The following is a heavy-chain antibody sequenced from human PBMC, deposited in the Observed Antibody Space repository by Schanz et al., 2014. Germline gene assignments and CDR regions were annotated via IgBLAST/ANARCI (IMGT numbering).Heavy chain of an antibody. D-gene: IGHD2-21*01. J-gene: IGHJ2*01. Sequence: VQLVESGGGVVQPGGSLRLSCAASGFTVSINYMSWVRQAPGKGLEWVSVIYSGGSTYYADSVKGRFTISRDNFNDIVYLQMNGLRAEDTAKYFCAKGQGAVINNWYFDLWGRGTLVTVSS. CDR1: GFTVSINY. CDR2: IYSGGST. CDR3: AKGQGAVINNWYFDL. V-gene: IGHV3-66*01.